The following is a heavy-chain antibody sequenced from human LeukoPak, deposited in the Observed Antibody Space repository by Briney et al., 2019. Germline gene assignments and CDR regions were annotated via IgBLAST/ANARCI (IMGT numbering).Heavy chain of an antibody. D-gene: IGHD6-19*01. CDR3: ARRGGIAVH. Sequence: PSETLSLTCTVSGGSISSSSYYWGWIRQPPGKGLEWIGSIYYSGSTYYNPSLKSRVTISVDTSKNQFSLKLSSVTAAGTAVYYCARRGGIAVHWGQGTLVTVSS. J-gene: IGHJ4*02. CDR2: IYYSGST. CDR1: GGSISSSSYY. V-gene: IGHV4-39*01.